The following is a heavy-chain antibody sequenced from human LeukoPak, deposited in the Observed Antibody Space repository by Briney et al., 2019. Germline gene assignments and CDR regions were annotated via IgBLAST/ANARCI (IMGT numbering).Heavy chain of an antibody. CDR1: GGFISSGGYY. Sequence: PSQTLSLTCTVSGGFISSGGYYWSWIRQHPGKGLEWIGYIYYSGSTYYNPSLKSRVTISVDTSKNQFSLKLSSVTAADTAVYYCARGGIAARASFDYWGQGTLVTVSS. D-gene: IGHD6-6*01. V-gene: IGHV4-31*03. CDR2: IYYSGST. J-gene: IGHJ4*02. CDR3: ARGGIAARASFDY.